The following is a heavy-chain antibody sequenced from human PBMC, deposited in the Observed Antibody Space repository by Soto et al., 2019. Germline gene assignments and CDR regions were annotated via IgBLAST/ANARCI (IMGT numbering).Heavy chain of an antibody. D-gene: IGHD2-15*01. Sequence: GGSLRLSCAASGFTFSTYAMHWVRQAPGKGLEWVEFISYDGSNKHYEDSVKGRFTISIDNSKNTLYLQMNSLRAEDTAVYYCASPPVIDSVVPPDXWGQGTLVTVSX. CDR1: GFTFSTYA. V-gene: IGHV3-30*04. J-gene: IGHJ4*02. CDR2: ISYDGSNK. CDR3: ASPPVIDSVVPPDX.